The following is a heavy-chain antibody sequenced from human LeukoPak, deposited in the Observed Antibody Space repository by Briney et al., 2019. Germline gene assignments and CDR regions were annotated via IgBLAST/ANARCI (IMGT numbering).Heavy chain of an antibody. CDR1: GGSFSGYY. CDR2: INHSGST. Sequence: SETLSLTCAVYGGSFSGYYWSWIRQPPGKGLEWIGEINHSGSTNYSPSLKSRVTISVDTSKNQFSLKLSSVTAADTAVCYCAAFAYCSSTSCVYFDYWGQGTLVTVSS. J-gene: IGHJ4*02. D-gene: IGHD2-2*01. CDR3: AAFAYCSSTSCVYFDY. V-gene: IGHV4-34*01.